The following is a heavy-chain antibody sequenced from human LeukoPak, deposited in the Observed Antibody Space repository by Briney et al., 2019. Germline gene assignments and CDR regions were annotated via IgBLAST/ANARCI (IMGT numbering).Heavy chain of an antibody. CDR1: GGTFSSYA. Sequence: AASVKVSCKASGGTFSSYAISWVRQAPGQGLEWMGGIIPIFGTANYAQKFQGRVTITADESTSTAYMELSSLRSEDTAVYYCARGGSYYVYYYHYMDVWGKGTTVTVSS. J-gene: IGHJ6*03. CDR2: IIPIFGTA. D-gene: IGHD1-26*01. CDR3: ARGGSYYVYYYHYMDV. V-gene: IGHV1-69*01.